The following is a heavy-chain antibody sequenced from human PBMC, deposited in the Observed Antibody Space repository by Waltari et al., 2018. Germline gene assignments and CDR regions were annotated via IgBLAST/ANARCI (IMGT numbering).Heavy chain of an antibody. D-gene: IGHD7-27*01. CDR3: ATGGWGFYLDN. J-gene: IGHJ4*02. CDR2: SSSTGSYT. V-gene: IGHV3-21*01. Sequence: EVQLVESGGGLVKPGGSLRLSCAASGSPLRSYSMNWVRQAPGKGLEWISSSSSTGSYTHYADSVKGRFTISRDNAKNSLYLQMNSLRAEDTGVYWCATGGWGFYLDNWGQGTLVTFSS. CDR1: GSPLRSYS.